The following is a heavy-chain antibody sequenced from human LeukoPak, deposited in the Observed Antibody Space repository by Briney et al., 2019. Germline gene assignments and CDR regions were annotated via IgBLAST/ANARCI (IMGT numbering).Heavy chain of an antibody. CDR1: GDTVSSNDAA. CDR3: AREPSGHSGSFDS. V-gene: IGHV6-1*01. D-gene: IGHD4-23*01. J-gene: IGHJ4*02. Sequence: PSQTLSLTCAISGDTVSSNDAAWNWIRQSPSRGLEWLGRTYYRSKWYYDYAVSVKSRVTINPDTSKNQFSLQLNSVTSDDTAVFYCAREPSGHSGSFDSWGQGTLVTVSS. CDR2: TYYRSKWYY.